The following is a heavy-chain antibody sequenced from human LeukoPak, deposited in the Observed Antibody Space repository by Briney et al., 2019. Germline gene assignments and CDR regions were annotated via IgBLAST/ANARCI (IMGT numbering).Heavy chain of an antibody. D-gene: IGHD1-7*01. CDR2: INSRGSGE. V-gene: IGHV3-21*01. Sequence: GGSLRLSCAASGFTFRTYSMNWVRQAPGKGLEWVSSINSRGSGEYYPDSVKGRFTISRDNSKNTLYLQMNSLRPEDTAVYYCARDIRTTYFDYWGQGTLVTVSS. CDR1: GFTFRTYS. J-gene: IGHJ4*02. CDR3: ARDIRTTYFDY.